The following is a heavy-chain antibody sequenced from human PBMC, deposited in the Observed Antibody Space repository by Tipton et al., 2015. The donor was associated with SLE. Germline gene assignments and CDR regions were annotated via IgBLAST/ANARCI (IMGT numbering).Heavy chain of an antibody. D-gene: IGHD1-7*01. CDR1: GFSFSTYV. CDR3: AKDGPRYWNYDFYFDV. CDR2: IYDDDTTT. V-gene: IGHV3-23*03. Sequence: SLRLSCAASGFSFSTYVMSWVRQAPGKGLEWVSLIYDDDTTTYYADSVKGRFTISRDNSRNTVYLQLNRLRAEDTAVYYCAKDGPRYWNYDFYFDVWGRGTHVTVSS. J-gene: IGHJ2*01.